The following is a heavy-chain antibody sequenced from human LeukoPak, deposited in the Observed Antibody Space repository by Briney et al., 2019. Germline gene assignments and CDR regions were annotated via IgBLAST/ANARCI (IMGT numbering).Heavy chain of an antibody. CDR3: TRLGSGSPEGQNFDY. V-gene: IGHV3-73*01. J-gene: IGHJ4*02. D-gene: IGHD1-26*01. CDR2: IRSKANSYAT. Sequence: GGSLRLSCAASGFTFSGSAMHWVRQASGKGLEWVGRIRSKANSYATAYAASVKGRFTISRDDSKNTAYLQMNSLKTEDTAVYYCTRLGSGSPEGQNFDYWGQGTLVTVSS. CDR1: GFTFSGSA.